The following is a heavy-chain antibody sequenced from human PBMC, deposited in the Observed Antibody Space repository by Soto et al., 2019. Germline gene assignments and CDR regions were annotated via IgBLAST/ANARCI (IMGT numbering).Heavy chain of an antibody. V-gene: IGHV4-34*01. Sequence: SETLSLTCAVYGGSFSGYYWSRIRQPPGRGLEWIGEINHSGSTNYNPSLKSRVTISVDTSKNQFSLKLSYVTAADTAVYYCARVGYYYDSSGYYPLPTRGMDVWGQGTTVTVSS. J-gene: IGHJ6*02. D-gene: IGHD3-22*01. CDR2: INHSGST. CDR1: GGSFSGYY. CDR3: ARVGYYYDSSGYYPLPTRGMDV.